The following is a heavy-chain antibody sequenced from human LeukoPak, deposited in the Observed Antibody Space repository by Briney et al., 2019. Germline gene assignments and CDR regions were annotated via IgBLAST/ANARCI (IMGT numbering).Heavy chain of an antibody. J-gene: IGHJ3*02. D-gene: IGHD3-22*01. CDR1: GYSFTGYW. V-gene: IGHV5-51*01. Sequence: GESLKISCKASGYSFTGYWIGWVRQMPGKGLEWMGIIYPGDSDTRYSPSFQGQVTISADKSISTAYLQWSSLKASDTAMYYCARLVHPDYYDSSGYYIWGQGTMVTVSS. CDR3: ARLVHPDYYDSSGYYI. CDR2: IYPGDSDT.